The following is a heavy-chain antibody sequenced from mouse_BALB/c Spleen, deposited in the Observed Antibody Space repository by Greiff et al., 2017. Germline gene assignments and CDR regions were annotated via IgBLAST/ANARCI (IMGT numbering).Heavy chain of an antibody. CDR1: GYSFTSYW. Sequence: VQLQQSGPQLVRPGASVKISCKASGYSFTSYWMHWVKQRPGQGLEWIGMIDPSDSETRLNQKFKDKATLTVDKASSTAYMQLSSPTSEDSAVYYCAKGDGYLAWFAYWGQGTLVTVSA. CDR2: IDPSDSET. CDR3: AKGDGYLAWFAY. V-gene: IGHV1-74*01. D-gene: IGHD2-3*01. J-gene: IGHJ3*01.